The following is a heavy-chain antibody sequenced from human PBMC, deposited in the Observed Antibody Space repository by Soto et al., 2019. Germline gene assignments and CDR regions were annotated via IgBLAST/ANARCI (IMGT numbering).Heavy chain of an antibody. CDR2: INHSGST. CDR1: GGSFSGYY. Sequence: SSETLSLTCAVYGGSFSGYYWSWIRQPPGKGLEWIGEINHSGSTNYNPSLKSRVTISVDTSKNQFSLKLSSVTAADTAVYYCAEEANDDYGGHAFDIWGQGTMVTVSS. CDR3: AEEANDDYGGHAFDI. V-gene: IGHV4-34*01. J-gene: IGHJ3*02. D-gene: IGHD4-17*01.